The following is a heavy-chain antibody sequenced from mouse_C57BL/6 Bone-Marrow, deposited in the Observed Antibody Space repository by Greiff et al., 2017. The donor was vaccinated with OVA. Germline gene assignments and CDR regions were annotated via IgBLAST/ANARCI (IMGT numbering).Heavy chain of an antibody. V-gene: IGHV1-42*01. J-gene: IGHJ4*01. Sequence: VQLQQSGPELVKPGASVKISCKASGYSFTGYYMNWVKQSPEKSLEWIGEINPSTGGTTYNQKFTAKATLTVDKSSSTAYMQLKSLTSEDSAVYYCARLDGSSMDYWGQGTSVTVSS. CDR2: INPSTGGT. CDR3: ARLDGSSMDY. CDR1: GYSFTGYY. D-gene: IGHD1-1*01.